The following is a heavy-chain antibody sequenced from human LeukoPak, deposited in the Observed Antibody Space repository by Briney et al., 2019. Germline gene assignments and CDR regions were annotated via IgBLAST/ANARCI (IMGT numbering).Heavy chain of an antibody. J-gene: IGHJ6*03. CDR3: ARSRYFDWLLEADYYMDV. D-gene: IGHD3-9*01. V-gene: IGHV1-2*02. CDR1: GYTFTGYY. Sequence: GASVKVSCKASGYTFTGYYMHWVRQAPGQGLEWMGWINPNSGGTNYAQKFQGRVTMTRDTSISTAYMELSRLRSDDTAVYYCARSRYFDWLLEADYYMDVWGKGTTVTISS. CDR2: INPNSGGT.